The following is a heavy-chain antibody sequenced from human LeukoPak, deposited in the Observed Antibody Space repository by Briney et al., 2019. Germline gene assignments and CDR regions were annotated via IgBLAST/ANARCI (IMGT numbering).Heavy chain of an antibody. CDR2: INPSGGNT. V-gene: IGHV1-46*01. CDR3: ARKVVPLYYFDY. D-gene: IGHD2-2*01. Sequence: ASVKASCKASGYSFTSYYMHWVRQAPGQGLEWMGIINPSGGNTNYAQKFQGRVTMTRDMSTSTVYMELSSLRSEDTAVYYCARKVVPLYYFDYWGQGTLVTVSS. CDR1: GYSFTSYY. J-gene: IGHJ4*02.